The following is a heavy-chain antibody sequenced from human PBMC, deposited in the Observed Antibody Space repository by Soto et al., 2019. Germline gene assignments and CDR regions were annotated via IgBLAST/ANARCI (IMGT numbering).Heavy chain of an antibody. CDR3: AKTLQSIHYYYYYGMDV. CDR2: VSHDGKVQ. CDR1: GFTFRSYG. D-gene: IGHD6-19*01. Sequence: GGSLRLSCAASGFTFRSYGMHWVRQAPGKGLEWVAVVSHDGKVQYYADSVKGQFTISRDNSKNTLFLQMNSLRPDDTAVYYCAKTLQSIHYYYYYGMDVWGQGTTVTVSS. J-gene: IGHJ6*02. V-gene: IGHV3-30*18.